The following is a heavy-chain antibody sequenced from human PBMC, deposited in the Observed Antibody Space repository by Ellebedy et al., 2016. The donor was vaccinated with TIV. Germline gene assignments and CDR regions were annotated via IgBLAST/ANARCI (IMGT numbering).Heavy chain of an antibody. CDR3: ERDLGLYPDYGYYFDY. CDR1: GFSFSSYA. Sequence: PGGSLRLSCAASGFSFSSYAMNWVRQAPGRGLECVAAINSDSSYIYYADPVKGRFTISRDNDKNTLFLQMNSLTAEDTALNYCERDLGLYPDYGYYFDYWGQGTLVTVSS. V-gene: IGHV3-21*04. J-gene: IGHJ4*02. CDR2: INSDSSYI. D-gene: IGHD4-17*01.